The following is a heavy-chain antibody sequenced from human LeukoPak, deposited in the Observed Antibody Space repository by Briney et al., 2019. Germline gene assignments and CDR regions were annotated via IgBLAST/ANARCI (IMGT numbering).Heavy chain of an antibody. V-gene: IGHV4-61*09. CDR1: GGSISSGSYY. CDR2: IYTSGGT. J-gene: IGHJ6*03. Sequence: PSETLSLTCTVSGGSISSGSYYWSWIRQPAGKGLEWIGHIYTSGGTNYNPSLKSRVTISVDTSKNQFSLKLSSVTAADTAVYYCARVAYTYYYYYMDVWGKGTTVTVSS. D-gene: IGHD2-21*01. CDR3: ARVAYTYYYYYMDV.